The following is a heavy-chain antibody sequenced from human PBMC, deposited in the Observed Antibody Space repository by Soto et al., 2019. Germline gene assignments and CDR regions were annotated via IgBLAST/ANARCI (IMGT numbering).Heavy chain of an antibody. D-gene: IGHD2-2*01. Sequence: QVQLVESGGGVVQPGRSLRLSCAASGFTFSSYGMHWVRQAPGKGLEWVAVIWYDGSNKYYADSVKGRFTISRDNSKNTLYLQMNSLRAEDTAVYYCARENIEDGDIVVVPAAFPFDPWGQGTLVTVSS. J-gene: IGHJ5*02. V-gene: IGHV3-33*01. CDR3: ARENIEDGDIVVVPAAFPFDP. CDR1: GFTFSSYG. CDR2: IWYDGSNK.